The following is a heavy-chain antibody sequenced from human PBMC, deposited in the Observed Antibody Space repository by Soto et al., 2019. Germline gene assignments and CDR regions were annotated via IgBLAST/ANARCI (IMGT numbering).Heavy chain of an antibody. CDR2: ISSSSSYI. V-gene: IGHV3-21*01. D-gene: IGHD2-15*01. CDR1: GFTFSSYS. Sequence: GGSLRLSCAASGFTFSSYSMNWVRQAPGKGLEWVSSISSSSSYIYYADSVKGRFTISRDNAKNSLYLQMNSLRAEDTAVYYCASARPLVVVAASEYWGQGTLVTVSS. J-gene: IGHJ4*02. CDR3: ASARPLVVVAASEY.